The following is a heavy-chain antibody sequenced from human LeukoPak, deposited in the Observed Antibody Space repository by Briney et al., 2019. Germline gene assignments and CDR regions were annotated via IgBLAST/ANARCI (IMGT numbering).Heavy chain of an antibody. V-gene: IGHV3-74*01. D-gene: IGHD3-3*01. CDR3: ARDTDFGDV. J-gene: IGHJ6*04. CDR1: GFTFSSYW. CDR2: INPDGSSS. Sequence: GGSLRLSCAASGFTFSSYWMHWVRQAPGKGLVWVSRINPDGSSSTYGDSVEGRFTISRDNAKNTLYLQMNSLRAEDTAVYYSARDTDFGDVWGKGATVTVSS.